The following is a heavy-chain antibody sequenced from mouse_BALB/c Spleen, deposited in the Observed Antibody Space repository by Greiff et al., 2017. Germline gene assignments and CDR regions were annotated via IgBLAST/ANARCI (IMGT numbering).Heavy chain of an antibody. J-gene: IGHJ4*01. CDR3: ARGDYDGAMDY. CDR2: FHPYNDDT. V-gene: IGHV1-47*01. D-gene: IGHD2-4*01. CDR1: GYTFTTYP. Sequence: QVQLKESGAELVKPGASVKMSCKAFGYTFTTYPIEWIKQNHGKSLEWIGNFHPYNDDTKYNEKFKGKAKLTVEKSSSTVYLELSRLTSDDSAVYYCARGDYDGAMDYWGQGTSVTVSS.